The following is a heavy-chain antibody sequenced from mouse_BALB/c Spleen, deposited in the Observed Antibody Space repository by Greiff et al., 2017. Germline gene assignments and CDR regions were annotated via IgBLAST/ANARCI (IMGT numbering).Heavy chain of an antibody. V-gene: IGHV5-6-4*01. Sequence: EVQGVESGGGLVKPGGSLKLSCAASGFTFSSYTMSWVRQTPEKRLEWVATISSGGSYTYYPDSVKGRYTISRDNATNTLYLQMSSLKSEDTAMYYGTRDYFDYWGQGTTLTVSA. CDR2: ISSGGSYT. CDR3: TRDYFDY. CDR1: GFTFSSYT. J-gene: IGHJ2*01.